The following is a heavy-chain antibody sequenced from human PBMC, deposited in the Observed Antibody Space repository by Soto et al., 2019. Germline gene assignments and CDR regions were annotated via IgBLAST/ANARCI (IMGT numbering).Heavy chain of an antibody. CDR1: GFIFSTYA. V-gene: IGHV3-23*01. CDR2: ISNSGDSA. CDR3: AHPRGYGVFDAVDI. Sequence: EVQLLQTGGGLVQPGGSLSLSCAASGFIFSTYAMNWVRQAPGKGLEWVSAISNSGDSAYYAESVRGRFTISRDNSINTLYLPMRRLRPEDTAVYYCAHPRGYGVFDAVDIWGQGTMVTVSS. J-gene: IGHJ3*02. D-gene: IGHD4-17*01.